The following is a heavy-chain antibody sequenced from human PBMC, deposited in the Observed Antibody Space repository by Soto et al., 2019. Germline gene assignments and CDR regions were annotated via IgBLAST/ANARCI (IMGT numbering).Heavy chain of an antibody. CDR1: GFTFSSYA. V-gene: IGHV3-30-3*01. Sequence: GGSLRLSCAASGFTFSSYAMHWVRQAPGKGLEWVAVISYDVSNKYYADSVKGRFTISRDNSKNTLYLQMNSLRAEDTAVYYCGGSGRAKFDPWGQGTLVTVSS. D-gene: IGHD3-10*01. J-gene: IGHJ5*02. CDR2: ISYDVSNK. CDR3: GGSGRAKFDP.